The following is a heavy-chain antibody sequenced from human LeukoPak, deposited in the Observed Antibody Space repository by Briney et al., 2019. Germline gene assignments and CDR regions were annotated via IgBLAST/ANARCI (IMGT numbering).Heavy chain of an antibody. J-gene: IGHJ5*02. V-gene: IGHV1-2*02. D-gene: IGHD1-7*01. Sequence: ASVKVSCKASGYAFGAYYMHWVRQAPGQGLEWMGWINPNNGATRYAQRFQGRVTMTRDTSTTTAYLEVTRLRSVDTAVYFCARGLEVPLYNWFDPWGQGTLVTVSS. CDR2: INPNNGAT. CDR3: ARGLEVPLYNWFDP. CDR1: GYAFGAYY.